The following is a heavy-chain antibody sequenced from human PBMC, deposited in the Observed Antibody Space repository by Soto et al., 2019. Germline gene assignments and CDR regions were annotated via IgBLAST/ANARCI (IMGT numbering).Heavy chain of an antibody. CDR3: ARGGLAGVVAANSVERVYYCDY. J-gene: IGHJ4*02. CDR2: INHSGST. CDR1: GGSFSGYY. D-gene: IGHD2-15*01. Sequence: QVQLQQWGAGLLKPSETLSLTCAVYGGSFSGYYWSWIRQPPGKGLEWIGEINHSGSTNYNPSLKSRVTISVGTSKHQFPLKLSSVTAADTAVYYCARGGLAGVVAANSVERVYYCDYWGQGTLVTVSS. V-gene: IGHV4-34*01.